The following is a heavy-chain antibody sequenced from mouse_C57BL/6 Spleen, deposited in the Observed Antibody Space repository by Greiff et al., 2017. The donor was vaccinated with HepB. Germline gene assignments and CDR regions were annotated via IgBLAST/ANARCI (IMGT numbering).Heavy chain of an antibody. CDR2: IHPNSGST. CDR3: ARSSGDGYSAWFAY. CDR1: GYTFTSYW. J-gene: IGHJ3*01. D-gene: IGHD2-3*01. Sequence: VKLQQPGAELVKPGASVKLSCKASGYTFTSYWMHWVKQRPGQGLEWIGMIHPNSGSTNYNEKFKSKATLTVDKSSSTAYMQLSSLTSEDSAVYYCARSSGDGYSAWFAYWGQGTLVTVSA. V-gene: IGHV1-64*01.